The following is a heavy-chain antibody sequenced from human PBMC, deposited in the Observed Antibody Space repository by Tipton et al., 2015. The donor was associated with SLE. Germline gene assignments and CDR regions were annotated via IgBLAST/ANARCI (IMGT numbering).Heavy chain of an antibody. CDR1: GGSFSGYY. V-gene: IGHV4-34*01. D-gene: IGHD6-19*01. Sequence: TLSLTCAVYGGSFSGYYWSWIRQPPGKGLEWIGYIYYSGSTYYNPSLKSRVTISVDTSKNQFSLKLSSVSAADTAVYYCARRGGWTTFFDYWGQGTLVTVSS. CDR3: ARRGGWTTFFDY. J-gene: IGHJ4*02. CDR2: IYYSGST.